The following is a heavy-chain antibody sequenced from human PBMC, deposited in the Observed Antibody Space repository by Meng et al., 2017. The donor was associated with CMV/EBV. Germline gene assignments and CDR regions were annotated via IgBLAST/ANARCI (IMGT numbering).Heavy chain of an antibody. V-gene: IGHV3-9*01. D-gene: IGHD6-13*01. CDR3: AKGGPSPIAAVGLVDY. CDR2: ISWNSGSI. CDR1: GFTFDDYA. Sequence: GGSLRLSCAASGFTFDDYAMHWVRQAPGKGLEWVSGISWNSGSIGYADSVKGRFTISRDNAKNSLYLQMNSLRAEHTALYYCAKGGPSPIAAVGLVDYWGQGTLVTVSS. J-gene: IGHJ4*02.